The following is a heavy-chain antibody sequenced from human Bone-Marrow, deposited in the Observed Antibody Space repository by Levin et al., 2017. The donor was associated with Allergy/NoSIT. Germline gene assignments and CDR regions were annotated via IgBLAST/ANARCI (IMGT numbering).Heavy chain of an antibody. Sequence: GESLKISCAASGLIFSNYAMNWVRQAPGKELEWVSQISGSGSNTHYADSVRGRFTFSRDNSNNTVYLQMNSLRADDTAVYYCAGYDTSGYHSPFDYWGQGTLVTVSS. D-gene: IGHD3-22*01. CDR1: GLIFSNYA. CDR3: AGYDTSGYHSPFDY. V-gene: IGHV3-23*01. J-gene: IGHJ4*02. CDR2: ISGSGSNT.